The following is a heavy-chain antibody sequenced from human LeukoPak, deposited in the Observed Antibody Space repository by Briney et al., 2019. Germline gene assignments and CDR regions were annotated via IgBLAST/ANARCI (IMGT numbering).Heavy chain of an antibody. CDR2: IYSGGST. CDR1: GFTVSSNY. J-gene: IGHJ4*02. Sequence: GSLRLSCAASGFTVSSNYMSWVRQAPGKGLEWVSVIYSGGSTYYADSVKGRFTISRDNSKNTLYLQMNSLRAEDTAVYYCARSSYSSSCYWGVFDYWGQGTLVTVSS. D-gene: IGHD6-13*01. CDR3: ARSSYSSSCYWGVFDY. V-gene: IGHV3-53*01.